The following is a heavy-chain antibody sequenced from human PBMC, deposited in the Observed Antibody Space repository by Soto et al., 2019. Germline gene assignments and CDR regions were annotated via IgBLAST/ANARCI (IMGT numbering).Heavy chain of an antibody. CDR1: GYTFSDNH. Sequence: QVQLVQSGAEVKKPGASVTVSCKASGYTFSDNHIHWLRQAPGQRPEWMGWINPKSGGTNFVDKFQGRVTMTRDTSISTSYMELSSLRSDDTAVYYCARRKLAIVVVADYYGMDVWGQGTTVIVSS. V-gene: IGHV1-2*07. D-gene: IGHD3-22*01. CDR3: ARRKLAIVVVADYYGMDV. CDR2: INPKSGGT. J-gene: IGHJ6*02.